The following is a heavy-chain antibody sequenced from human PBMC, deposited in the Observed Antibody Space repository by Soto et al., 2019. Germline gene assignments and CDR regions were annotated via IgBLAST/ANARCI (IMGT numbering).Heavy chain of an antibody. CDR3: ARDGFMVRGVYDY. CDR2: IKQDGSEK. CDR1: GFTFSSYW. D-gene: IGHD3-10*01. V-gene: IGHV3-7*01. Sequence: GGSLRLSCAASGFTFSSYWMSWVRQAPGKGLEWVANIKQDGSEKYYVDSVKGRFTISRDNAKNSLYLQMNSLRAEDTAVYYCARDGFMVRGVYDYWGQGTLVTVSS. J-gene: IGHJ4*02.